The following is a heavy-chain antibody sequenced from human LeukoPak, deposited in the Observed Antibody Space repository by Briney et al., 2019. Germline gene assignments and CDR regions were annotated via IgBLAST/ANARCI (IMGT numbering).Heavy chain of an antibody. CDR1: GGSFSGYY. CDR3: ARRGIRITMIVVVIPHAFDI. J-gene: IGHJ3*02. CDR2: INHSGST. D-gene: IGHD3-22*01. V-gene: IGHV4-34*01. Sequence: SETLSLTCAVYGGSFSGYYWSWIRQPPGKGLEWIGEINHSGSTNYNPSLKSRVTISVDTSKNQFSLKLSSVTAADTAVYYCARRGIRITMIVVVIPHAFDIWGQGTMVTVSS.